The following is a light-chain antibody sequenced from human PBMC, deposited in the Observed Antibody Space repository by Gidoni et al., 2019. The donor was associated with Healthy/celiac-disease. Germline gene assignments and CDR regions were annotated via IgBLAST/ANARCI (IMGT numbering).Light chain of an antibody. CDR2: EVS. CDR3: SSYAGTYSPFV. V-gene: IGLV2-8*01. CDR1: SSDVGRYDY. J-gene: IGLJ1*01. Sequence: QSALTQPPSASGSPGQSVTISCTGTSSDVGRYDYVSWFQQHPGKAPKLLIYEVSKRPSGVPDRFSGSKSGNTASLTVSGLQAEDEAEYHCSSYAGTYSPFVFGTGTSVT.